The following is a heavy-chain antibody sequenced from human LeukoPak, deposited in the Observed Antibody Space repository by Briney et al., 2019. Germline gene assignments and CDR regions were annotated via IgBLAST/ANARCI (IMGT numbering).Heavy chain of an antibody. V-gene: IGHV1-69*05. CDR1: GGTFSSYA. Sequence: ASVKVSCKASGGTFSSYAINWVRQAPGQGLEWMGRIIPIFGTANYAQKFQGRVTITTDESTSTAYMELSSLRSEDTAVYYCARDSLQPTAMVTEADYWGQGTLVTVSS. CDR3: ARDSLQPTAMVTEADY. CDR2: IIPIFGTA. J-gene: IGHJ4*02. D-gene: IGHD5-18*01.